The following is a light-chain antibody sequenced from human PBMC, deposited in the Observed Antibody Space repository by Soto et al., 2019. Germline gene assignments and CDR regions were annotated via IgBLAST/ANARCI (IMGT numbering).Light chain of an antibody. V-gene: IGKV1-17*01. CDR1: QGTRND. J-gene: IGKJ4*01. CDR3: LHHNSYPLS. CDR2: ATS. Sequence: DIQMTQSPSFLFASVGDRVTITCRASQGTRNDLGWYQQKPGKAPKRLIYATSSLQSGVPSRFSGSGSGTEFTLTISSLQPADFSSYNCLHHNSYPLSFGGGTKVEIK.